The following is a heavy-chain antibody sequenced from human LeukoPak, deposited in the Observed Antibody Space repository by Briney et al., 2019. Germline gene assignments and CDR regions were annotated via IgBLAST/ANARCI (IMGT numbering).Heavy chain of an antibody. CDR3: ARLIAAAGTFYYGMDV. D-gene: IGHD6-13*01. Sequence: KPSETLSLTCTVSGGSISSYYWSWIRQPPGKGLEWIGYIYYSGSTNYNPSLKSRVTISVDTSKNQFSLKLSSVTAADTAVYYCARLIAAAGTFYYGMDVWGQGTTVNVSS. V-gene: IGHV4-59*08. CDR1: GGSISSYY. J-gene: IGHJ6*02. CDR2: IYYSGST.